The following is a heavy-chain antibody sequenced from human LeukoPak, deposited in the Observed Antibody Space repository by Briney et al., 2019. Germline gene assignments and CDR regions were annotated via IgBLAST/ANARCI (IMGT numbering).Heavy chain of an antibody. CDR3: ARDFPGSSSWYYFDY. CDR1: GFTVSSNY. CDR2: IYSGGST. Sequence: GGSLRLSCAASGFTVSSNYMSWVRQAPGKGLEWVSVIYSGGSTYYADSVKGRFTISRDNSKSTLYLQMNSLRAEDTAVYYCARDFPGSSSWYYFDYWGQGTLVTVSS. V-gene: IGHV3-66*01. J-gene: IGHJ4*02. D-gene: IGHD6-13*01.